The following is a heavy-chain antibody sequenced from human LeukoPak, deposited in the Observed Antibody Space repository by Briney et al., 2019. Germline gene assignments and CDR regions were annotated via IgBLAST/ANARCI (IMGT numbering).Heavy chain of an antibody. CDR3: ARDAYYYDSSGSRHAFDS. V-gene: IGHV4-59*01. D-gene: IGHD3-22*01. Sequence: SETLSLTCTVSGGSISSYYWSWLRQPPGKGLEWIGYIYYSGSTNYNPSLKSRVTISVDTSKNQFSLKLSSVTAADTAVYYCARDAYYYDSSGSRHAFDSWGQGTMVTVSS. CDR2: IYYSGST. CDR1: GGSISSYY. J-gene: IGHJ3*02.